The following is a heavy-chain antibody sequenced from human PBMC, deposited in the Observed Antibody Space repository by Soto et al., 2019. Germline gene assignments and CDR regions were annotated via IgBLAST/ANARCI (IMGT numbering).Heavy chain of an antibody. Sequence: QVQLVQSGAEVKKPGSSVKVSCKASGGTFSSYTITWVRQAPGQGLEWLGRIIPIFGVTNYAQKFQDRVTITADRSTTTAYMERSRLRSEDTAVYYCVRDWESTTQTWGFGDSWGQGTLVTVSS. D-gene: IGHD1-1*01. CDR1: GGTFSSYT. V-gene: IGHV1-69*08. J-gene: IGHJ4*02. CDR2: IIPIFGVT. CDR3: VRDWESTTQTWGFGDS.